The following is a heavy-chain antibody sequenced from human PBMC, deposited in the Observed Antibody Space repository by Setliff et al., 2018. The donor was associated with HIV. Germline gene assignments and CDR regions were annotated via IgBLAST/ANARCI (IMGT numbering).Heavy chain of an antibody. V-gene: IGHV3-48*03. D-gene: IGHD3-9*01. CDR2: IDRSGSAI. Sequence: PGGSLRLSCAASGFTFSSYEMNWVRQAPGKGLEWISYIDRSGSAIYYADSVKGRFTISRDNAKNSLYLQMYSLRVEDTAVYYCARDPASPDYYARFDYWGQGALVTVSS. CDR1: GFTFSSYE. CDR3: ARDPASPDYYARFDY. J-gene: IGHJ4*02.